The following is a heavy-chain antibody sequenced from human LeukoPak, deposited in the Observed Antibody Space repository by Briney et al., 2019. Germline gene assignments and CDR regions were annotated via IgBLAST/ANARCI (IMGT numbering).Heavy chain of an antibody. J-gene: IGHJ4*02. CDR3: ATSAARAIES. D-gene: IGHD6-25*01. V-gene: IGHV3-7*01. Sequence: GGSLRLSCAASGFTFSSYWMSWVRQAPGKGLECVANIKQDGSEEYYVDSVRGRFTLSRDNAKNSLYLQMNSLRVEDTAVYYCATSAARAIESWGQGTLVTVSS. CDR1: GFTFSSYW. CDR2: IKQDGSEE.